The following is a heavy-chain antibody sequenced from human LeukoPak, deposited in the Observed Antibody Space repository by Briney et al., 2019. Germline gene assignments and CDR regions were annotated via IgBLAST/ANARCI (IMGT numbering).Heavy chain of an antibody. J-gene: IGHJ4*02. V-gene: IGHV4-39*01. D-gene: IGHD1-26*01. CDR1: GGSISSYY. CDR2: IYYSGST. Sequence: SETLSLTCTVSGGSISSYYWGWIRQPPGKGLEWIGSIYYSGSTYYRSSLKSRVTVSVGTSKNQFSLKLSSVTAADTAVYYCASLRERSYYARGFDYWGQGTLVTVSS. CDR3: ASLRERSYYARGFDY.